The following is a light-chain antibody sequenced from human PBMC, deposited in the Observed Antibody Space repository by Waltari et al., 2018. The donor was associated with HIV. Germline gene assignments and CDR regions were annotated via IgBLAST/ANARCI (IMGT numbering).Light chain of an antibody. V-gene: IGLV1-44*01. CDR1: SSNIGRNS. CDR3: ATWDDSLDGWL. J-gene: IGLJ3*02. Sequence: QSVLTQPPSASGTPGQRVTISCSGSSSNIGRNSVSWFQQLPGTAPKLLIYTDDQRPSRVPDRFCGYKSGTSGSLAISGLQSDDEADYYGATWDDSLDGWLFGGGTKLTVL. CDR2: TDD.